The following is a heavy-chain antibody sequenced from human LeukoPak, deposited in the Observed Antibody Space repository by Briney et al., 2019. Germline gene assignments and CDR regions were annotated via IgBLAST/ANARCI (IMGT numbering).Heavy chain of an antibody. CDR3: ARELNDYGDYDGWFDP. CDR2: IYYSGST. J-gene: IGHJ5*02. Sequence: SETLSLTCTVSGGSISSGGYYWSWIRQHPGKGLGWIGYIYYSGSTYYNPSLKSRVTISVDTSKNQFSLKLSSVTAADTAVYYCARELNDYGDYDGWFDPWGQGTLVTVSS. D-gene: IGHD4-17*01. CDR1: GGSISSGGYY. V-gene: IGHV4-31*03.